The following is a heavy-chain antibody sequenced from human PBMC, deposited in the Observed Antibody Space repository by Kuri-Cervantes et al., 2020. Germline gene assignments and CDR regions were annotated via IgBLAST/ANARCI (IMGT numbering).Heavy chain of an antibody. CDR2: ISYDGSNK. V-gene: IGHV3-30*03. Sequence: GESLKISCAASGFTFSSYGMHWVRQAPGKGLEWVAVISYDGSNKYYAGSVKGRFTISRENAKNSLYLQMNSLRAGDTAVYYCARSIVSTIFGVVISGHAFDIWGQGTMVTVSS. CDR1: GFTFSSYG. D-gene: IGHD3-3*01. CDR3: ARSIVSTIFGVVISGHAFDI. J-gene: IGHJ3*02.